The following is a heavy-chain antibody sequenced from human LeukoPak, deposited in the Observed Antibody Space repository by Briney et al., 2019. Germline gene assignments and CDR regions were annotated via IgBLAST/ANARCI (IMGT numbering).Heavy chain of an antibody. D-gene: IGHD4-17*01. V-gene: IGHV3-7*01. Sequence: GGSLRLSCAASGFTFSSYWMSWVRQAPGKGLEWVANIKQDGSEKYYVDSVKGRFTISRDNAKNSLYLQMNSLRAEDTAVYYCARDPPDYGHLFDAFDIWGQGTMVTVSS. CDR2: IKQDGSEK. J-gene: IGHJ3*02. CDR3: ARDPPDYGHLFDAFDI. CDR1: GFTFSSYW.